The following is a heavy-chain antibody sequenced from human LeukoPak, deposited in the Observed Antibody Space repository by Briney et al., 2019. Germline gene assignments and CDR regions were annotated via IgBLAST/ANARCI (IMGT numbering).Heavy chain of an antibody. CDR2: IIPSSGST. J-gene: IGHJ3*02. CDR3: ARKDRFEAFDI. V-gene: IGHV1-46*01. CDR1: GYIFTSYY. Sequence: ASVKVSCKASGYIFTSYYIHWMRPAPGQGLEGMGIIIPSSGSTSSAQKFQGRATMTRDTSTSTVSMELSSLRSEDTALYYCARKDRFEAFDIWGQGTMLIVSS.